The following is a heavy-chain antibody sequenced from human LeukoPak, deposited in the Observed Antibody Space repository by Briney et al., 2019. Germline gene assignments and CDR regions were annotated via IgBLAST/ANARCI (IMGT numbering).Heavy chain of an antibody. CDR3: ATLGEYYDSSGYYYN. D-gene: IGHD3-22*01. Sequence: SETLSLTCAVYGGSFSGYYWSWIRQPPGKGLEWIGEINHSGGTYYNPSLKSRVTISVDSSKNQFSLKLTSVTAADTAVYYCATLGEYYDSSGYYYNWGQGTLVTVSS. CDR1: GGSFSGYY. J-gene: IGHJ4*02. V-gene: IGHV4-34*01. CDR2: INHSGGT.